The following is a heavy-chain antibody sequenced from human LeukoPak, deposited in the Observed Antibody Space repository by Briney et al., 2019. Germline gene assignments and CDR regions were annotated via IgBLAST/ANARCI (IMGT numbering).Heavy chain of an antibody. Sequence: SETLSLTCAVYGGSFSGYYWSWIRQPPGKGLEWIGEINHGGSTNYNPSLKSRVTISVDTSKNQFSLTLSSVTAADTAVYYCATRDVWGQGTTVTVSS. CDR3: ATRDV. V-gene: IGHV4-34*01. CDR2: INHGGST. CDR1: GGSFSGYY. J-gene: IGHJ6*02.